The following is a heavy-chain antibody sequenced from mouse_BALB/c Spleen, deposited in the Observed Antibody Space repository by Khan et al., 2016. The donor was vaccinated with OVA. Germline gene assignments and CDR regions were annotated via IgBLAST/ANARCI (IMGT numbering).Heavy chain of an antibody. Sequence: EVELVELGPGPLKPSQSLSLTCTVTGYPITSDYAWNWIRQFPGNKLEWMAHIGYSGSTTYNPSLRSRIPISRDTSKNQFFLQFTSVTNEDTATYYCASGRLLLRYPDYFDYGGQGTTLAVSS. CDR3: ASGRLLLRYPDYFDY. V-gene: IGHV3-2*02. D-gene: IGHD1-1*01. J-gene: IGHJ2*01. CDR2: IGYSGST. CDR1: GYPITSDYA.